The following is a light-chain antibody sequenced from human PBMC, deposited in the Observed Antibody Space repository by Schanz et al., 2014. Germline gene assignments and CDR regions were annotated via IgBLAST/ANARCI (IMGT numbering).Light chain of an antibody. CDR1: QSVLYSSKDKNY. CDR3: QHYFTTPIT. CDR2: WAS. V-gene: IGKV4-1*01. J-gene: IGKJ5*01. Sequence: DIVMTQSPDSLAVSLGERATINCKSSQSVLYSSKDKNYLAWYQQKPGQPPKLLISWASTRESGVPDRFSGSGSGTDFTLTISGLQAEDVAIYYCQHYFTTPITFGQGTRLEIK.